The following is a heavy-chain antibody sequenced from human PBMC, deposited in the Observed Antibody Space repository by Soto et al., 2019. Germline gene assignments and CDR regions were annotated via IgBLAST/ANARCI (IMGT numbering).Heavy chain of an antibody. CDR1: GGSFSGYY. CDR3: ARGSRPLYQLLFTGVYDWFDP. Sequence: SETLSLTCAVYGGSFSGYYWSWIRQPPGKGLEWIGEISHSGSTNYNPSLKSRVTISVDTSKNQFSLKLSSVTAADTAVYYCARGSRPLYQLLFTGVYDWFDPWGQGTLVT. CDR2: ISHSGST. V-gene: IGHV4-34*01. D-gene: IGHD2-2*01. J-gene: IGHJ5*02.